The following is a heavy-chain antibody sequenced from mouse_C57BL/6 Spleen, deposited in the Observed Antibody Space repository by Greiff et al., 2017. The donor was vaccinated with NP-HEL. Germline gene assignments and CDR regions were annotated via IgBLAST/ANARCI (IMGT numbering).Heavy chain of an antibody. CDR1: GYTFTSYW. J-gene: IGHJ2*01. Sequence: QVQLQQPGAELVRPGTSVKLSCKASGYTFTSYWMHWVKQRPGQGLEWIGVIDPSDSYTNYNQKFKGKATLTVDTSSSTANMQHTSLTSDDTAVYYCARETTVYYFDYWGKGTTLTVAS. CDR3: ARETTVYYFDY. D-gene: IGHD1-1*01. V-gene: IGHV1-59*01. CDR2: IDPSDSYT.